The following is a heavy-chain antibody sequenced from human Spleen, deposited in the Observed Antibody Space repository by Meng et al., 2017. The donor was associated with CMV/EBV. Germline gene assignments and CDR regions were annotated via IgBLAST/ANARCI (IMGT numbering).Heavy chain of an antibody. CDR2: IYPGDSDT. J-gene: IGHJ5*02. D-gene: IGHD6-6*01. CDR1: GYSHTNYW. CDR3: ARIYTSSSGNNWFDP. V-gene: IGHV5-51*01. Sequence: GESLKISCKTSGYSHTNYWIGWVRQMPGKGLEWMGIIYPGDSDTRYSPSFQGQVAISAAKSISTTYLQWRSLKASDTAIYFCARIYTSSSGNNWFDPWGQGTLVTVSS.